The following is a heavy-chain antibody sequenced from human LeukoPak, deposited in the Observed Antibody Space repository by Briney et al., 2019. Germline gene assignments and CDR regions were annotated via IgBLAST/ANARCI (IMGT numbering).Heavy chain of an antibody. CDR2: INHSGST. V-gene: IGHV4-34*01. D-gene: IGHD5-24*01. CDR1: GGSFSGYY. CDR3: ARVSRKRWLQPRHHAFDI. Sequence: SETLSLTCAVSGGSFSGYYWSWIRQPPGKGLEWIGEINHSGSTNYNPSLTSRVTISVDTSKNQFSLKLSSVTGADTAVYYCARVSRKRWLQPRHHAFDIWGQGTMVTVSS. J-gene: IGHJ3*02.